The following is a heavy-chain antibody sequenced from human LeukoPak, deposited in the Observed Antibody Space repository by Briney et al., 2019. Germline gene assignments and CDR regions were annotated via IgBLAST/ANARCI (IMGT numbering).Heavy chain of an antibody. CDR3: SRGGANDL. CDR2: IFTSGSA. V-gene: IGHV4-4*07. Sequence: SETLSLTCTVVGGSITSDYWSWLRQPAGKGLEWMGRIFTSGSAAYIPSLKGRVTMSLDTSKNQFFLKLSSVTAADTAAYFCSRGGANDLWGQGTLVTVSS. CDR1: GGSITSDY. J-gene: IGHJ5*02. D-gene: IGHD4/OR15-4a*01.